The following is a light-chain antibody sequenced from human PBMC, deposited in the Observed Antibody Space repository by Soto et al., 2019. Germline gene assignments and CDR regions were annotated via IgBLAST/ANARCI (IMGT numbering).Light chain of an antibody. V-gene: IGKV3-15*01. CDR2: GAS. Sequence: TQSPATLSVSPGERLTLSCRASQSVTSNLAWYQQKRGQAPILLVFGASTRATGLPARFSGSGSGTEFTLTITSLRSEDFAVYYCQQYKHWPPTFGHGTKVDI. J-gene: IGKJ1*01. CDR3: QQYKHWPPT. CDR1: QSVTSN.